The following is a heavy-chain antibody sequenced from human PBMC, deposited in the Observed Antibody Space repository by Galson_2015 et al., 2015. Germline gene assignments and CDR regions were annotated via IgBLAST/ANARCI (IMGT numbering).Heavy chain of an antibody. J-gene: IGHJ4*02. Sequence: QSGAEVKKPGESLKISCKGSGYSFTSYWIGWVRQMPGKGLEWMGIIYPGDSDTRYSPSFQGQVTISADKSISTAYLQWSSLKASDTAMYYCARQGYCSGGSCRYFDYWGQGTLVTVSS. CDR3: ARQGYCSGGSCRYFDY. D-gene: IGHD2-15*01. CDR1: GYSFTSYW. V-gene: IGHV5-51*01. CDR2: IYPGDSDT.